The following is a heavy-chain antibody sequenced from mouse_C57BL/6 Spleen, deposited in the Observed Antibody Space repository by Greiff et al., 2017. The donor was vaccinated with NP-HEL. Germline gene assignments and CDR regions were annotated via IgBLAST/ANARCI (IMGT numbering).Heavy chain of an antibody. CDR2: INPGSGGT. CDR3: AREDCGSRYFDY. CDR1: GYAFTNYL. V-gene: IGHV1-54*01. J-gene: IGHJ2*01. D-gene: IGHD1-1*01. Sequence: VQLQQSGAELVRPGTSVKVSCKASGYAFTNYLIEWVKQRPGQGLEWIGVINPGSGGTNYNEKFKGKATLTADKSSSTAYMQLSTLTSGDSAVYFCAREDCGSRYFDYGGRGTTLTVSS.